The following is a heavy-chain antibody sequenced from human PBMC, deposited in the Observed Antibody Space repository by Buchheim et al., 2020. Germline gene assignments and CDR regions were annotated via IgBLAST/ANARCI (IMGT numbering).Heavy chain of an antibody. CDR3: ARHRALGYCSSLNCYSFDP. CDR2: INHSGST. J-gene: IGHJ5*01. CDR1: GGSFSGYY. Sequence: QVQLQQWGAGLLKPSETLSLTCAVYGGSFSGYYWSWIRQPPGKGLEWIGEINHSGSTNYNPSLKSRVTISVDTSKNQFSLKLNSVTAADTAVYYCARHRALGYCSSLNCYSFDPWGQGIL. V-gene: IGHV4-34*01. D-gene: IGHD2-2*01.